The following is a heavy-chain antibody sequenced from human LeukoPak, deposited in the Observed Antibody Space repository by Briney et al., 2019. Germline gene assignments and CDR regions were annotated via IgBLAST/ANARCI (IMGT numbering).Heavy chain of an antibody. V-gene: IGHV4-39*01. CDR1: GGSISSSSYY. Sequence: SETPSLTCTVSGGSISSSSYYWGWIRQPPGKGLEWIGSIYYSGSTYYNPSLKSRVTISVDTSKNQFSLKLSSVTAADTAVYYCARLRYCSSTSCSPFDPWGQGTLVTVSS. CDR3: ARLRYCSSTSCSPFDP. J-gene: IGHJ5*02. D-gene: IGHD2-2*01. CDR2: IYYSGST.